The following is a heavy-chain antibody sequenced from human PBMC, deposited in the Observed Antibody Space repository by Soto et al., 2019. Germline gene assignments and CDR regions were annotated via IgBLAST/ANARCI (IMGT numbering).Heavy chain of an antibody. CDR1: GGSISSYY. D-gene: IGHD4-17*01. J-gene: IGHJ5*02. V-gene: IGHV4-59*01. CDR3: ARAFGDYGDYVRLDP. CDR2: IYYSGST. Sequence: QVQLQESGPGLVKPSETLSLTCTVSGGSISSYYWSLIRQPPGKGLEWIKYIYYSGSTNYNPSLKSRVTISVDTSKNQFSLKLSSVTAADTAVYYCARAFGDYGDYVRLDPWVQGTLVTVSS.